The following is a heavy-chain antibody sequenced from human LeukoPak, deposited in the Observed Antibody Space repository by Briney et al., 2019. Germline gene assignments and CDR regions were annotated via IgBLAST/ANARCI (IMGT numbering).Heavy chain of an antibody. D-gene: IGHD2-15*01. Sequence: SSETLSLTCTVSGGSISSSSYYRGWIRQPPGKGLEWIGSIYYSGSTYYNPSLKSRVTISVDTSKNQFSLKLSSVTAADTAVYYCARLDFGRPGWWTHWGQGTLVTVSS. J-gene: IGHJ4*02. V-gene: IGHV4-39*01. CDR3: ARLDFGRPGWWTH. CDR1: GGSISSSSYY. CDR2: IYYSGST.